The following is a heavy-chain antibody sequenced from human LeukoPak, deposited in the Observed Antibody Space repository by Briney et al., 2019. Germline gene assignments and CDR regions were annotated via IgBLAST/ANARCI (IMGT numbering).Heavy chain of an antibody. D-gene: IGHD3-10*01. Sequence: GGSLRLSCAASGFTFSSYSMNWVRQAPGKGLEWVSYISSSSSTIYYADSVKGRFTISRDNSKNTLYLQMNSLRAEDTAVYYCAKDRNYYGSGSFLVDYWGQGTLVTVSS. CDR1: GFTFSSYS. V-gene: IGHV3-48*01. J-gene: IGHJ4*02. CDR3: AKDRNYYGSGSFLVDY. CDR2: ISSSSSTI.